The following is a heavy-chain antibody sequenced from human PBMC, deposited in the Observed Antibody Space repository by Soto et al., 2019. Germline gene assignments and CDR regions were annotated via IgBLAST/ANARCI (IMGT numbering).Heavy chain of an antibody. J-gene: IGHJ4*02. CDR2: IYYSGST. CDR1: GGSISSSNW. V-gene: IGHV4-39*01. Sequence: SETLSLTCAVSGGSISSSNWWSWVRQPPGKGLEWIGSIYYSGSTHYNPSLKSRVTMSVDTSTNQFSLKLNSVTAADTAVYYCTRHEGGAAADRPLDYWGQGILVTVSS. CDR3: TRHEGGAAADRPLDY. D-gene: IGHD6-13*01.